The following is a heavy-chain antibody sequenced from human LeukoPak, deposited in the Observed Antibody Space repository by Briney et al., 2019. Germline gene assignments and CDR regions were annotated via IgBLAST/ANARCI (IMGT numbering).Heavy chain of an antibody. CDR3: AKAHTNYDFWSGYSNWFDP. D-gene: IGHD3-3*01. V-gene: IGHV3-33*06. J-gene: IGHJ5*02. CDR1: GFTFSSYG. Sequence: GRSLRLSCAASGFTFSSYGMHWVRQAPGKGLEWVAVIWYDGSNKYYADSVKGRFTISRDNSKNTLYLQMNSLRAEDTAVYYCAKAHTNYDFWSGYSNWFDPWGQGTLVTVSS. CDR2: IWYDGSNK.